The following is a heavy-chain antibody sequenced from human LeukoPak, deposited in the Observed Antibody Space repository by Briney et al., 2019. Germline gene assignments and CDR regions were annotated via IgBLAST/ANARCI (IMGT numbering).Heavy chain of an antibody. CDR3: ASTYSSGYYYAISAEYFQH. J-gene: IGHJ1*01. CDR2: ISAYNGNT. Sequence: SSVKVSCKASGYTFTSYGISWVRQAPGQGLEWMGWISAYNGNTNYAQKLQGRVTMTTDTSTSTAYMELRSLRSDDTAVYYCASTYSSGYYYAISAEYFQHWGQGTLVTVSS. CDR1: GYTFTSYG. D-gene: IGHD3-22*01. V-gene: IGHV1-18*01.